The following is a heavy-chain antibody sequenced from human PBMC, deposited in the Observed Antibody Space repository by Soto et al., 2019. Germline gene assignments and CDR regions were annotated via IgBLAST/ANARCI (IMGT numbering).Heavy chain of an antibody. V-gene: IGHV1-3*01. CDR3: AGSLVVPAADNWFDP. CDR1: GYTFTSYA. J-gene: IGHJ5*02. Sequence: QVQLVQSGAEVKKPGASVKVSCKASGYTFTSYAMHWVRQAPGQRLEWMGWINAGNGNTKYSQKFQGRVTITRDTSASTGYMGQSSLRSDDTAVYYCAGSLVVPAADNWFDPLGQGTLVTVSS. CDR2: INAGNGNT. D-gene: IGHD2-2*01.